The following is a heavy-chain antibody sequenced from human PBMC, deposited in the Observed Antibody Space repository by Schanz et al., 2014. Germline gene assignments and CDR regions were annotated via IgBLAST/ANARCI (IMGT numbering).Heavy chain of an antibody. Sequence: QVQLVESGGGVVQPGRSLRLSCATSGFTFSSYGMHWVRQAPGKGLEWVAVISHDGSNKNSADSVKGRFTISRDSARNSLYLQMSSLRAEDTAVYYCAATTSLADWGQGTLVAVSS. V-gene: IGHV3-33*05. CDR1: GFTFSSYG. D-gene: IGHD3-16*01. CDR3: AATTSLAD. J-gene: IGHJ4*02. CDR2: ISHDGSNK.